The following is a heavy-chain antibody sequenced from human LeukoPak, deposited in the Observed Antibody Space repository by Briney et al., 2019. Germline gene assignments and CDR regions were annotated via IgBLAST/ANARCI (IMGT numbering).Heavy chain of an antibody. CDR3: ARLINRSGWSDY. J-gene: IGHJ4*02. Sequence: SETLSLTCTVSGGSISSSSYYWDWIRQPPGKGLEWIGSIYYSGSTYYHSSLKSRVTISVDTSKNQFPLKLSSVTAADTAVYYCARLINRSGWSDYWGQGTLVTVSS. V-gene: IGHV4-39*06. CDR2: IYYSGST. D-gene: IGHD6-19*01. CDR1: GGSISSSSYY.